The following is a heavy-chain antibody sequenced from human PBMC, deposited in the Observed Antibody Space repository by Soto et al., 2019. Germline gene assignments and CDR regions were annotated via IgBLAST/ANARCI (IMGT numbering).Heavy chain of an antibody. D-gene: IGHD6-19*01. J-gene: IGHJ6*02. Sequence: QAQLEQSGGEVKKPGSSVKVSCKASRVAFSKFIVTWVRQAPGLGLEWVGGIIPIFGTANYAQKFQGRVTITADESTSTSYMEVNNLRSEDTAVYYCAKVRYSSPMGYYYGMDVWGQGTPVTVSS. CDR3: AKVRYSSPMGYYYGMDV. CDR1: RVAFSKFI. CDR2: IIPIFGTA. V-gene: IGHV1-69*01.